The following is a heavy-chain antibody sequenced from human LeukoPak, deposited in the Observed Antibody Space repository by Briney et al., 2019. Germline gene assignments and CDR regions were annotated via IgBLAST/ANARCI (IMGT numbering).Heavy chain of an antibody. CDR2: IYWDDDK. J-gene: IGHJ4*02. CDR3: AHRPTGAYYFDY. Sequence: SGPTLVKPTQTLTLTCTFSGFSLSTSGVGVGWTRQPPGKALEWLALIYWDDDKRYSPSLKSRLTITKATSKNQVVLTMTNMDPVDTATYYCAHRPTGAYYFDYWGQGTLVTVSS. D-gene: IGHD1-1*01. CDR1: GFSLSTSGVG. V-gene: IGHV2-5*02.